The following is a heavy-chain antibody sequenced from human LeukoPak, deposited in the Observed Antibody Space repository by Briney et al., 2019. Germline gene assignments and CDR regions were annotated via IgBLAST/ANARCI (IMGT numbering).Heavy chain of an antibody. CDR2: IDSRGST. Sequence: SETLSLTCTVSGGSISIYYWTWIRQPPGKGLEWIGYIDSRGSTDYNPSLKSRVTMSVDTSKNQFSLKLSSVTAADTAVYYCARDAVLKAFDYWGQGTLVTVSS. V-gene: IGHV4-59*12. CDR3: ARDAVLKAFDY. D-gene: IGHD2/OR15-2a*01. J-gene: IGHJ4*02. CDR1: GGSISIYY.